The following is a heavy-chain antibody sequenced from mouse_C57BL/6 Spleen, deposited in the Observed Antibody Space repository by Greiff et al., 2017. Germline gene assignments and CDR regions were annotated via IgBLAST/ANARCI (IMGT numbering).Heavy chain of an antibody. V-gene: IGHV1-50*01. CDR3: ARRLSTLVTADGY. D-gene: IGHD2-2*01. J-gene: IGHJ3*02. CDR1: GYTFTSYW. CDR2: IDPSDSYT. Sequence: QVQLQQPGAELVKPGASVKLSCKASGYTFTSYWMQWVKQRPGQGLEWIGEIDPSDSYTNYNQKFKGKATLTVDTSSSTAYMQPSSLTSEDSAVYYCARRLSTLVTADGYWGQGTLVTVSA.